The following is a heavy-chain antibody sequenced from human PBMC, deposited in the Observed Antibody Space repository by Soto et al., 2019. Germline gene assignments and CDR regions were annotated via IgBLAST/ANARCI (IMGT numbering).Heavy chain of an antibody. D-gene: IGHD6-19*01. Sequence: LTLSLTCAISGDSVASNSAAWNWIRQSPSRGLEWLGRTYYRSKWYTDYAESVKSRIAINPDTSKNQVSLQLKSVTPEDTAVYYCTTGATSGRSVTYYSGIDVCGQGTTVTVSS. V-gene: IGHV6-1*01. J-gene: IGHJ6*02. CDR2: TYYRSKWYT. CDR1: GDSVASNSAA. CDR3: TTGATSGRSVTYYSGIDV.